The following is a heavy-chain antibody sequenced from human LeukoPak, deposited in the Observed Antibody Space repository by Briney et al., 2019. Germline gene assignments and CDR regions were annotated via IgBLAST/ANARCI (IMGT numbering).Heavy chain of an antibody. V-gene: IGHV1-69*13. D-gene: IGHD5-18*01. Sequence: SVKVSCKASGGTFSSYAISWVRQAPGQGLEWMGGIIPIFGTANYAQKFQGRVTITADESTSTAYMELSNLRSEDTAVYYCASVYPDQLWFTHFDYWGQGTLVTVSS. CDR2: IIPIFGTA. J-gene: IGHJ4*02. CDR3: ASVYPDQLWFTHFDY. CDR1: GGTFSSYA.